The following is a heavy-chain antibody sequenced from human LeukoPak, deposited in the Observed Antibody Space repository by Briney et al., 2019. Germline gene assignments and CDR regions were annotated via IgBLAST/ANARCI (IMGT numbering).Heavy chain of an antibody. CDR2: IIPIFGTA. CDR3: ARAGSSSWYYFDY. J-gene: IGHJ4*02. V-gene: IGHV1-69*13. D-gene: IGHD6-13*01. Sequence: SVKVSCKASGGTFSSYAISWVRQAPRQGLEWMGGIIPIFGTANYAQKFQGRVTITADESTSTAYMELSSLRSEDTAVYYCARAGSSSWYYFDYWGQGTLVTVSS. CDR1: GGTFSSYA.